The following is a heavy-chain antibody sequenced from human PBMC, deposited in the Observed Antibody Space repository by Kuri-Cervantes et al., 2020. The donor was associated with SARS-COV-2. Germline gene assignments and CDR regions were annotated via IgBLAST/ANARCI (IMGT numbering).Heavy chain of an antibody. D-gene: IGHD2-21*01. V-gene: IGHV3-49*04. CDR3: ARVAGEGPIYYYYMDV. CDR2: IRSKAYGGTT. CDR1: GFTFGDYA. Sequence: GESLKISCAASGFTFGDYAMSWVRQAPGKGLEWVGFIRSKAYGGTTEYAASVKGRFTISRDDSKSIAYLQMNSLKTEDTAVYYCARVAGEGPIYYYYMDVWGKGTTVTVSS. J-gene: IGHJ6*03.